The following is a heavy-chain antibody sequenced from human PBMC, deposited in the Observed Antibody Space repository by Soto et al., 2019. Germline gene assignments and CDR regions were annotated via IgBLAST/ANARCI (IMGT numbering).Heavy chain of an antibody. CDR2: IYYSGST. CDR3: ARDVAAAGPGAFDI. Sequence: PSETLSLTCTVSGGSISSYYWSWIRQPPGKGLEWIGYIYYSGSTNYNPSLKSRVTISVDTSKNQFSMKLSSVTAADTAVYYCARDVAAAGPGAFDIWGQGTMVTVSS. V-gene: IGHV4-59*01. J-gene: IGHJ3*02. D-gene: IGHD6-13*01. CDR1: GGSISSYY.